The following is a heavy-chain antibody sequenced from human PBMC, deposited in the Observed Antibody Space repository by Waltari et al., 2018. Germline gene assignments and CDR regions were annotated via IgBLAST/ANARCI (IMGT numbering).Heavy chain of an antibody. CDR2: INPHGTST. CDR1: GFTFNTYW. CDR3: ARGHYDSSGYYLSYYYGLDV. Sequence: EVPLVESGGDLVQPGGSLRLSRAGSGFTFNTYWLNWVRPVPGTGLVWVSRINPHGTSTNYADSVKGRFTISRDNAKNTLYLQMNSLRAEDTAVYYCARGHYDSSGYYLSYYYGLDVWGQGTTVTVSS. J-gene: IGHJ6*02. V-gene: IGHV3-74*02. D-gene: IGHD3-22*01.